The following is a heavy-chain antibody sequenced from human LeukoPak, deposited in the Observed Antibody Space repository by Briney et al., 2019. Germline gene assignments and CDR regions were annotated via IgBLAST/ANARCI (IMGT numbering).Heavy chain of an antibody. CDR1: GFSVSRNY. CDR3: ARKTDHQTGGDY. D-gene: IGHD1-1*01. V-gene: IGHV3-66*01. J-gene: IGHJ4*02. CDR2: IYSGGST. Sequence: GSLRLSCAASGFSVSRNYMTWVRQAPGEGLEWVSLIYSGGSTSYADSVKGRFTISRDNSKNTLYLQMNSLRAEDTAVYYCARKTDHQTGGDYWGQGTLVTVSS.